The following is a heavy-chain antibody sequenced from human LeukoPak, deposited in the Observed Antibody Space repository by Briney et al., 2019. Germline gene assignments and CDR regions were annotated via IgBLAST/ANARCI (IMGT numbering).Heavy chain of an antibody. V-gene: IGHV1-69*13. CDR2: IIPIFGTA. CDR3: ARAARRSLRLGELSLSAYYYYYYMDV. Sequence: ASVTVSCKASGGTFSSYAISWVRQAPGQGLEWMGGIIPIFGTANYAQKFQGRVTITADESTSTAYMELSNLRSEDTAVYYCARAARRSLRLGELSLSAYYYYYYMDVWGKGTTVTISS. D-gene: IGHD3-16*02. CDR1: GGTFSSYA. J-gene: IGHJ6*03.